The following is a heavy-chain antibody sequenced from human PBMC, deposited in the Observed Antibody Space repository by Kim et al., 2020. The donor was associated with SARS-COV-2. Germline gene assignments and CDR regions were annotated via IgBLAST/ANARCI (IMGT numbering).Heavy chain of an antibody. Sequence: GGKNNYAAHVKDKFPIARDCSKNTLDLQMNSLKTEVTAIYYCGSSWYVTDYWGQGTLVTVSS. D-gene: IGHD6-13*01. CDR3: GSSWYVTDY. CDR2: GGKN. V-gene: IGHV3-15*06. J-gene: IGHJ4*02.